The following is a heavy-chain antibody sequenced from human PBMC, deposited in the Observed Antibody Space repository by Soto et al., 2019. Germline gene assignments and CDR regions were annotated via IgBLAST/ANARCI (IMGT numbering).Heavy chain of an antibody. Sequence: SVKVSCKASGYTFTSYGISWVRQAPGQGLEWMGWINAYNGNTNYAQKLQGRVTMTTDTSTRTAYMELRSLRSDDTAMYYNARVLPPFDPWGQGTLVTVSS. V-gene: IGHV1-18*01. CDR3: ARVLPPFDP. CDR1: GYTFTSYG. CDR2: INAYNGNT. D-gene: IGHD3-10*01. J-gene: IGHJ5*02.